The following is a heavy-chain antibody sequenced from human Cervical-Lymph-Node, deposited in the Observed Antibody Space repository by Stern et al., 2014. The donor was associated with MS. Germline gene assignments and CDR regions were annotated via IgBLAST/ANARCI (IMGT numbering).Heavy chain of an antibody. Sequence: VQLVESGAEVKKPGASVKVSCKASGYTFTSYYIKWVRQAPGQGLEWMGIINPSGGSTSYAQKFQGRVTMTRDTSTSTVYMELSSLRSEDTAVYYCARGGRYSGSYEGGFDYWGQGTLVTVSS. CDR1: GYTFTSYY. CDR2: INPSGGST. J-gene: IGHJ4*02. V-gene: IGHV1-46*01. D-gene: IGHD1-26*01. CDR3: ARGGRYSGSYEGGFDY.